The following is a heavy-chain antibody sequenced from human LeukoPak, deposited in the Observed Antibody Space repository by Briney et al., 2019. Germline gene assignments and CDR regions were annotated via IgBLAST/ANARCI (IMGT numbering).Heavy chain of an antibody. CDR2: ISYRGST. CDR1: GGSTSSSSYY. V-gene: IGHV4-39*02. CDR3: ARFHFDAFDY. J-gene: IGHJ4*02. Sequence: PSETLSLTCTLSGGSTSSSSYYWGWIRPPPGKGLEWIGSISYRGSTYYKPSLKSRVTISVDTSKNHFSLKVSSVTAADTAVYYCARFHFDAFDYWGQGTLVTVSS. D-gene: IGHD3-9*01.